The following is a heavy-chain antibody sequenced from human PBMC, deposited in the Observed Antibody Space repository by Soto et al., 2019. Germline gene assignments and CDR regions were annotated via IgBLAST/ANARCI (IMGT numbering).Heavy chain of an antibody. CDR3: ARIDCTGNNCNPYYHYGMDV. D-gene: IGHD2-8*02. CDR1: VFSFISSW. J-gene: IGHJ6*02. Sequence: GWSLRLSCASSVFSFISSWMHWVRQGPGKGLVWVSRINSDGSSTKYVDSVQGRFTISRDNAKNTLYLQMNSLRDEDTAVYYCARIDCTGNNCNPYYHYGMDVWGQGTTVTVSS. V-gene: IGHV3-74*01. CDR2: INSDGSST.